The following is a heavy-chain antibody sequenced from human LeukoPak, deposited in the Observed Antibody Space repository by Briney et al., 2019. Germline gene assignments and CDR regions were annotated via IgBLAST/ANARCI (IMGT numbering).Heavy chain of an antibody. CDR1: GGTFSSYA. D-gene: IGHD2-21*02. J-gene: IGHJ4*02. Sequence: ASVKVSCKASGGTFSSYAISWVRQAPGQGLEWMGRIIPILGIANYAQKFQGRVTITADKSTSTAYMELSSLRYEDTAVYYCAREIPDCGGDCYSDYWGQGTLVTVSS. V-gene: IGHV1-69*04. CDR3: AREIPDCGGDCYSDY. CDR2: IIPILGIA.